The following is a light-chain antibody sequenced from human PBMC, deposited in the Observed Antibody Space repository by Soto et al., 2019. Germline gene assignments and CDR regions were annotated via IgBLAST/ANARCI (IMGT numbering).Light chain of an antibody. Sequence: EIVLTQSPGTLSLSPEERATLSCRASQSVSSSYLGWYQQKPGQAPRLLIYGASSRATGIPDRFSGSGSGTDFTLTISRLEPEDFAVYYCQQYGSSPWTFGQGTKVEIK. V-gene: IGKV3-20*01. CDR1: QSVSSSY. J-gene: IGKJ1*01. CDR3: QQYGSSPWT. CDR2: GAS.